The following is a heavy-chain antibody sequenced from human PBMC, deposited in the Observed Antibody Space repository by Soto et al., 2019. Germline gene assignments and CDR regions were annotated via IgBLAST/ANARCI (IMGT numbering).Heavy chain of an antibody. CDR2: ISSIYSTI. D-gene: IGHD4-17*01. CDR1: GFTFSSYS. Sequence: EVQLVESGGGLVQPGGSLRLSCAASGFTFSSYSMNWVRQAPGKGLEWVSYISSIYSTIYYADSVKGRFTISRDNAKNSLYQQMNSLRAEDTAVYYCARDLYGDYIFDYWGQGTLVTVSS. CDR3: ARDLYGDYIFDY. J-gene: IGHJ4*02. V-gene: IGHV3-48*01.